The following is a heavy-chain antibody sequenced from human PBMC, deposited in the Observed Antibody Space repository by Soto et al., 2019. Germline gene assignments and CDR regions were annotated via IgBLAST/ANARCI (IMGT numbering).Heavy chain of an antibody. J-gene: IGHJ5*02. CDR1: GGSISSYY. D-gene: IGHD1-26*01. V-gene: IGHV4-59*01. Sequence: PSETLSLTCTVSGGSISSYYWSWIRQPPGKGLEWIGYIYYSGSTNYNPSLKSRVTISVDTSKNQFSLKLSSVTAADTAVYYCARESEWEHQFDPWAREPWSPSPQ. CDR2: IYYSGST. CDR3: ARESEWEHQFDP.